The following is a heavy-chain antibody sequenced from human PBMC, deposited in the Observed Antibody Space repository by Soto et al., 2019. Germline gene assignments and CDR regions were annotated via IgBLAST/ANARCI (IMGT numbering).Heavy chain of an antibody. J-gene: IGHJ4*02. D-gene: IGHD3-16*02. CDR1: APTLSRHR. V-gene: IGHV3-74*01. CDR2: INGDASST. CDR3: VRGWYAWNSYRSVELDD. Sequence: GGSLRLSCVASAPTLSRHRVHSARQAPGEGLVWVSRINGDASSTAYAASVRGRFTVSRDNVKNTVYLQMNSLRAEDTAVYYCVRGWYAWNSYRSVELDDWGQGTLVTLSS.